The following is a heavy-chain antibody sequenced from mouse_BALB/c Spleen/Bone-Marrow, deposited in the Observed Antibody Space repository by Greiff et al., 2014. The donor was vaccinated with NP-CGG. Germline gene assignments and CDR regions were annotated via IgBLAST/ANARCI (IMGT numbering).Heavy chain of an antibody. J-gene: IGHJ2*01. V-gene: IGHV3-1*02. Sequence: VQLKESGPDLVKPSQSLSLTCTVTGYSITSGYSWHWIRQFPGNELEWMGYIQYSGNTNYNPSLKSRISITRDTSKNQFFLQLNSVTTEDTATYYCARRGNRLTHYFDYWGQGTTLTVSS. CDR1: GYSITSGYS. CDR3: ARRGNRLTHYFDY. D-gene: IGHD2-1*01. CDR2: IQYSGNT.